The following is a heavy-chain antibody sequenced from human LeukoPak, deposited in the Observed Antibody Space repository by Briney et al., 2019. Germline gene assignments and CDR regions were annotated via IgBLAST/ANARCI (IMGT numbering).Heavy chain of an antibody. J-gene: IGHJ4*02. Sequence: SVKVSCKASGGTFSSYAISWVRQAPGQGLEWMGGIVPIFGTANYAQKFRGRVTITADKSTRTDYMELSSLRSEDTAVYYCARDPYGDDLQTFDYWGQGTLVTVSS. CDR2: IVPIFGTA. V-gene: IGHV1-69*06. D-gene: IGHD4-17*01. CDR1: GGTFSSYA. CDR3: ARDPYGDDLQTFDY.